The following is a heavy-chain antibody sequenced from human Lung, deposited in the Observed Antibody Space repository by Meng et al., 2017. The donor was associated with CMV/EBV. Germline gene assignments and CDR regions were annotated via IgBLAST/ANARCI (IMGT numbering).Heavy chain of an antibody. Sequence: CTASGYTFTCCYMPLVRQAPGQGLEWMGWINPNSGGTNYAQKFQGRVTMTRDTSISTAYMELSRLGSDDTAVYYCARGPIVWGWFDPWGQGTLVTVSS. CDR1: GYTFTCCY. CDR2: INPNSGGT. CDR3: ARGPIVWGWFDP. J-gene: IGHJ5*02. V-gene: IGHV1-2*02. D-gene: IGHD1-26*01.